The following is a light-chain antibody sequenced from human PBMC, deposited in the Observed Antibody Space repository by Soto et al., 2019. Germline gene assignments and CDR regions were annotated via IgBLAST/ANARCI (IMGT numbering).Light chain of an antibody. Sequence: EIVLTQSPATLSLSPGERATLSCRASQSVSSYLAWYQQKPGQAPRLLIYDASNMATGIPARFSGSGSGTDFTLTISSLEPEDFAVYYCQQRYNWPITFGQGTRLEIK. CDR3: QQRYNWPIT. CDR2: DAS. V-gene: IGKV3-11*01. J-gene: IGKJ5*01. CDR1: QSVSSY.